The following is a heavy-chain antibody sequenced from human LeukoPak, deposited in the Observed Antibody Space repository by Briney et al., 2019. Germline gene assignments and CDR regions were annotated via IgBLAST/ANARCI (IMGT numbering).Heavy chain of an antibody. Sequence: GGSLRLSCATSGLTFRTTWMHWVRQAPGKGLMWVSRMNGEGATIDYADSVKGRFTISRDNSKNTLYLQMNSLRAEDTAVYYCARGNVRGSGWSYWGQGTLVTVSS. J-gene: IGHJ4*02. V-gene: IGHV3-74*01. CDR2: MNGEGATI. CDR3: ARGNVRGSGWSY. D-gene: IGHD6-19*01. CDR1: GLTFRTTW.